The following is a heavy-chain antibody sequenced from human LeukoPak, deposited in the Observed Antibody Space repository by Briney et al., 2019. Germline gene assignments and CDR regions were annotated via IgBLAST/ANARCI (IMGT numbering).Heavy chain of an antibody. CDR2: IIENGSNQ. CDR3: ARGYYYYYYMDV. J-gene: IGHJ6*03. CDR1: GFTFSNYI. Sequence: GGSLRLSCAASGFTFSNYIMHWVRQAPGKGLDWVAVIIENGSNQYYADSVKGRFTISRDNSKNTLFLQMNSLRAEDTAVYYCARGYYYYYYMDVWGKGTTVTVSS. V-gene: IGHV3-30*04.